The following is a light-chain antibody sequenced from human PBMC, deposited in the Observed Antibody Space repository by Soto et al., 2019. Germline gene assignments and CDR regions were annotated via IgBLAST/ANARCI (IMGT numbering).Light chain of an antibody. V-gene: IGKV1-5*01. Sequence: DIQMTQSPSTLSGSVGDRVTITCRASQTISSWLAWYQQKPGKAPKLLIYPASSLQSGVPSRFSGSGSGTDFTLTISRLQPEDLATYYCLQLYNFSWTFGQGTKVDIK. CDR3: LQLYNFSWT. CDR2: PAS. CDR1: QTISSW. J-gene: IGKJ1*01.